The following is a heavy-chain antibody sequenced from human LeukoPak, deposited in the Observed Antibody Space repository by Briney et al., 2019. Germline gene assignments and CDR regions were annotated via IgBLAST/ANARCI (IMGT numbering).Heavy chain of an antibody. J-gene: IGHJ6*03. CDR1: GYTFTSYG. D-gene: IGHD2-15*01. Sequence: ASVKVSCKASGYTFTSYGISWVRQAPRQGLEWMGWISAYNGNTNYAQKLQGRVTMTTDTSTSTAYMELRSLTSDDTAVYYCARTGALATYCSGGSCYSHYYYYMDVWGKGTTVTVSS. CDR3: ARTGALATYCSGGSCYSHYYYYMDV. CDR2: ISAYNGNT. V-gene: IGHV1-18*01.